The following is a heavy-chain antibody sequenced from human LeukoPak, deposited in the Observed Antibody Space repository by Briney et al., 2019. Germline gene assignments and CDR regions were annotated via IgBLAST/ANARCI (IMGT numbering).Heavy chain of an antibody. J-gene: IGHJ6*03. Sequence: ASVKVSCKASGYTFTGYYMHWVRQAPGQGLEWMGRINPNSGGTNYAQKFQGRVTMTRDTSISTAYMELSRLRSDDTAVYYCARGALMISYYYYMDVWGKGTTVTVSS. CDR3: ARGALMISYYYYMDV. D-gene: IGHD3/OR15-3a*01. CDR1: GYTFTGYY. V-gene: IGHV1-2*06. CDR2: INPNSGGT.